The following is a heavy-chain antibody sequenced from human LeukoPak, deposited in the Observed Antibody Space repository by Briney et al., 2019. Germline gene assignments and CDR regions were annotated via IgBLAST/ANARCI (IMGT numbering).Heavy chain of an antibody. CDR2: TYYRSKWYN. Sequence: SQTLSLTCAISGDRVSSNSAAWNWIRQSPSRGLEWLGRTYYRSKWYNDYAVSVKSRITINPDTSKNQFSLQLNSVTPEDTAVYYCARDLTFFWSGSWGYYFDYWGQGTLVTVSS. V-gene: IGHV6-1*01. J-gene: IGHJ4*02. CDR1: GDRVSSNSAA. CDR3: ARDLTFFWSGSWGYYFDY. D-gene: IGHD3-3*01.